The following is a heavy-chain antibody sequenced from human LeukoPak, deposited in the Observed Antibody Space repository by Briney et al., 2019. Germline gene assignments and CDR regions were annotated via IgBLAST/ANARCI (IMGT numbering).Heavy chain of an antibody. CDR1: GFTFSSYA. J-gene: IGHJ4*02. CDR2: ISYDGSNK. Sequence: GGSLRLSCAASGFTFSSYAMHWVRQAPGKGLEWVAVISYDGSNKYYADSVKGRFTISRDNSKNTLYLQMNSLRAEDTAVYYCARGRDYILDYWGQGTLVTVSS. V-gene: IGHV3-30*04. CDR3: ARGRDYILDY. D-gene: IGHD4-11*01.